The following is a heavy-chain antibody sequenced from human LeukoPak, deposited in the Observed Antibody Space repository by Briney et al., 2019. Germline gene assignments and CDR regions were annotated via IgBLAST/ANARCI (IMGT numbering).Heavy chain of an antibody. J-gene: IGHJ4*02. CDR3: ARRRERRRTDRFDYFDY. V-gene: IGHV4-59*08. D-gene: IGHD1-26*01. Sequence: SETLSLTCTVSGGSISSYFWSWFRQPPGKGLEWIGYNSGSTNYNPSLKSRITISLDTSKNQFSLKLSSVTAADTAVYYCARRRERRRTDRFDYFDYWGQGALVAVSS. CDR2: NSGST. CDR1: GGSISSYF.